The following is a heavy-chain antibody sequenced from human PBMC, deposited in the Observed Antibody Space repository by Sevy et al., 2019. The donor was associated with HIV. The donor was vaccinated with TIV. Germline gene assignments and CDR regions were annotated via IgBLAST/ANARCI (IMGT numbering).Heavy chain of an antibody. V-gene: IGHV3-48*01. CDR1: GFTFSSYS. D-gene: IGHD2-2*01. J-gene: IGHJ3*02. CDR3: ARDGGVYCSSTSCYPLDAFDI. CDR2: ISSSSSTI. Sequence: GALRLSCAASGFTFSSYSMNWVRQAPGKGLEWVSYISSSSSTIYYADSVKGRFTISRDNAKNSLYLQMNSLRAEDTAVYYCARDGGVYCSSTSCYPLDAFDIWGQGTMVTVSS.